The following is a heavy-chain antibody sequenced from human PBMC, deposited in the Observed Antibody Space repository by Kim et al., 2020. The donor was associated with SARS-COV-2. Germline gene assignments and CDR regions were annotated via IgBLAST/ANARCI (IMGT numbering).Heavy chain of an antibody. Sequence: GGSLRLSCAASGFTFSSYAMSWVRQAPGKGLEWVSAISGIGGSTYYADSVKGRFTISRDNSKNTLYLQMNSLRAEDTAVYYCAKYVRGSGWQIDYWGQGTLVTISS. CDR3: AKYVRGSGWQIDY. CDR2: ISGIGGST. CDR1: GFTFSSYA. V-gene: IGHV3-23*01. D-gene: IGHD3-10*02. J-gene: IGHJ4*02.